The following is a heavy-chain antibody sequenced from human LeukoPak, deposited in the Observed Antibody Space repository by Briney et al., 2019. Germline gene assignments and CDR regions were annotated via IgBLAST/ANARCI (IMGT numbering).Heavy chain of an antibody. V-gene: IGHV1-3*01. Sequence: ASVKVYCKASGYTFTNYAMHWVRQAPGQRLEWMGWINAGNGNTKYSQRFQGRVSITRDTSASTVYMELSRLRSEDSAVYYCARDGSIGVVVAAYLPNWFDPWGQGTLVTVSS. J-gene: IGHJ5*02. CDR1: GYTFTNYA. CDR3: ARDGSIGVVVAAYLPNWFDP. CDR2: INAGNGNT. D-gene: IGHD2-15*01.